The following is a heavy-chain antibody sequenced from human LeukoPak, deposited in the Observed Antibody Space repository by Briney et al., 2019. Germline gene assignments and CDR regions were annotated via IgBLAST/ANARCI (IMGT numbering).Heavy chain of an antibody. CDR1: GYNFGSLW. J-gene: IGHJ4*02. CDR2: IYPGDSDT. Sequence: GESLKISCKGSGYNFGSLWIAWVRQMPGKGLEWMGIIYPGDSDTRYSPSFQGQVTISADKSISTAYLQWSSLKASDTAMYFCARHPKMSSSNYYFDYWGQGTLVTVFS. D-gene: IGHD4/OR15-4a*01. V-gene: IGHV5-51*01. CDR3: ARHPKMSSSNYYFDY.